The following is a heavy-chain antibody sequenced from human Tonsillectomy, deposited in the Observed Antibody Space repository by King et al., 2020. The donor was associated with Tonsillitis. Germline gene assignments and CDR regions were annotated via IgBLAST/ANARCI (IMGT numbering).Heavy chain of an antibody. J-gene: IGHJ4*01. V-gene: IGHV3-23*04. Sequence: EVQLVESGGGLVQPGGSLRLSCAASGFTFSSYAMSWVRQAPGKGLEWVSAISGSGGSTYYADSVKGRFTISRDNSKNTLYLQMNSLRAEDTAVYYCARDEVYALCYFVSWGPRTLVTASS. CDR3: ARDEVYALCYFVS. CDR1: GFTFSSYA. D-gene: IGHD2-8*01. CDR2: ISGSGGST.